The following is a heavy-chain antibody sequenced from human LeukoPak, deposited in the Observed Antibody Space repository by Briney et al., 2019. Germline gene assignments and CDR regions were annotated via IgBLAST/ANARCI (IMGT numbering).Heavy chain of an antibody. Sequence: ASVEVSCKASGYTFTGYYMHWVRQAPGQGLEWMGWINPNSGGTNYAQKFQGRVTMTRDTSISTAYMELSRLRSDDTAVYYCARENIVGATTWFDPWGQGTLVTVSS. D-gene: IGHD1-26*01. V-gene: IGHV1-2*02. CDR3: ARENIVGATTWFDP. CDR1: GYTFTGYY. CDR2: INPNSGGT. J-gene: IGHJ5*02.